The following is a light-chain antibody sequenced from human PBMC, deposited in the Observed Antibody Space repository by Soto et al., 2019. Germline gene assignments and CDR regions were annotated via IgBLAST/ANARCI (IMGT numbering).Light chain of an antibody. Sequence: QSALTQPPSASGSPGQSVTISCTGTSSNVGGYHYVSWYQQHTGKAPKLMIYDVSQRPSGVPDRFSGSKSGNTASLTVSGLEAEADAYCYCCANAVSSFFFGGGTKLTVL. CDR3: CANAVSSFF. CDR1: SSNVGGYHY. J-gene: IGLJ2*01. CDR2: DVS. V-gene: IGLV2-8*01.